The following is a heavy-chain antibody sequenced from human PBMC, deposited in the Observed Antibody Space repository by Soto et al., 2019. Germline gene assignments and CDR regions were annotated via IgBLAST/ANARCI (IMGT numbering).Heavy chain of an antibody. D-gene: IGHD6-13*01. CDR2: INAGNGNT. Sequence: ASVKVSCKASGYTFTSYAMHWVRQAPGQRLEWMGWINAGNGNTKYSQKFQGRVTITRDTSASTAYMELSSLRSEDTAVYYCATASRYSSSWFDIDYWGQGTLVTVSS. CDR3: ATASRYSSSWFDIDY. J-gene: IGHJ4*02. CDR1: GYTFTSYA. V-gene: IGHV1-3*01.